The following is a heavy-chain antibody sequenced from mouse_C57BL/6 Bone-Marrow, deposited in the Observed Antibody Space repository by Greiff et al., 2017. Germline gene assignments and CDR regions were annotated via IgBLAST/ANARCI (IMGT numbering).Heavy chain of an antibody. V-gene: IGHV2-2*01. CDR3: ARVWWFAY. CDR2: IWRGGST. Sequence: QVQLQQSGPGLVQPSQSLSITCTVSGFSLTSYGVHWVRQSPGQGLEWLGVIWRGGSTAYNAAFISRLNISKDNSKSQVFFKMNSLQADDTAIYYCARVWWFAYWGQGTLVTVSA. J-gene: IGHJ3*01. CDR1: GFSLTSYG.